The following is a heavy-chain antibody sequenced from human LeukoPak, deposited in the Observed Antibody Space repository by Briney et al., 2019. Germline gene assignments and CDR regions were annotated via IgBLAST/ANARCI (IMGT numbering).Heavy chain of an antibody. V-gene: IGHV3-21*01. CDR3: ARDGGGWFDP. Sequence: GGSLRFSCAASGFTFGSYSMNWVRQAPGKGLEWVSSISSSSSYIYYADSVKGRFTISRDNAKNSLYLQMNSLRAEDTAVYYCARDGGGWFDPWGQGTLVTVSS. CDR2: ISSSSSYI. CDR1: GFTFGSYS. J-gene: IGHJ5*02. D-gene: IGHD3-3*01.